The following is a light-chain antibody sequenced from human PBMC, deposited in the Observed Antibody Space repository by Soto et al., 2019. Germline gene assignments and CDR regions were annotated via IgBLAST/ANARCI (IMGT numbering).Light chain of an antibody. Sequence: QSVLTQPPSVSAAPGQKVSISCSGSSSNIGRNYVSWYQQLPGTAPKLVIYDNDKRPSGIPDRFSGSKSGTSASLGITGLQTGDEADYYCGSWDNSLSAVVFGGGTKLTVL. CDR2: DND. J-gene: IGLJ3*02. V-gene: IGLV1-51*01. CDR1: SSNIGRNY. CDR3: GSWDNSLSAVV.